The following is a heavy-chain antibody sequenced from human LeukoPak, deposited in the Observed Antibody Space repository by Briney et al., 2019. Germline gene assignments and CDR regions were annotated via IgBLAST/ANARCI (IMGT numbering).Heavy chain of an antibody. Sequence: GASVKVSCKASGYTFTGYYMHWVRQAPGQGLEWMGRINPNSGGKNYAQKFQGRVTRTRDTSISPASMELSRLRSDGTAVYYCAREPSGYYDSSGYLHDGTFDYWGQGSLVTVSS. J-gene: IGHJ4*02. CDR3: AREPSGYYDSSGYLHDGTFDY. V-gene: IGHV1-2*06. CDR2: INPNSGGK. CDR1: GYTFTGYY. D-gene: IGHD3-22*01.